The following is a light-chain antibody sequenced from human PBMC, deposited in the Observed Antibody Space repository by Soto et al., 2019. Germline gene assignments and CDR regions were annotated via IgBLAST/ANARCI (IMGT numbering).Light chain of an antibody. Sequence: EKVMTQSPATLSMSPGERATLSCRASQSVINFLAWYQQKPGQAPRLLIYGASTRATGVPARFSGSGSGTEFTPTNSCLQSEDFAVYDCQQYSNWPSWTFGQGTKVEVK. V-gene: IGKV3-15*01. CDR3: QQYSNWPSWT. CDR2: GAS. CDR1: QSVINF. J-gene: IGKJ1*01.